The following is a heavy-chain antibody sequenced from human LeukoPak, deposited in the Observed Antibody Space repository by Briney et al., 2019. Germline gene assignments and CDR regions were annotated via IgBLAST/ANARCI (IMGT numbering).Heavy chain of an antibody. V-gene: IGHV5-51*01. CDR3: ATRRAVAGKYYFDS. CDR2: IYPGDSNT. D-gene: IGHD6-19*01. J-gene: IGHJ4*02. CDR1: GFTFTSYW. Sequence: MHGESLKISCQGSGFTFTSYWIGWVRQMPGKGLEWMGIIYPGDSNTRYSPSFQGQATMSADKSISTAYLQWSSLRASDTAMYYCATRRAVAGKYYFDSWGQGTLVTVSS.